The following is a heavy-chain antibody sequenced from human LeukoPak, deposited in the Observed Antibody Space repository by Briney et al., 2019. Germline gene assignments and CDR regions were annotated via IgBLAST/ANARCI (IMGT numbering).Heavy chain of an antibody. CDR3: ARDPAADY. D-gene: IGHD6-13*01. Sequence: PSETLSLTCTVSGYSISSGYYWGWTRQPPGKGLEWIGSIYHSGSTYYNPSLKSRVTISVDTSKNQFSLKLSSVTAADTAVYYCARDPAADYWGQGTLVTVSS. V-gene: IGHV4-38-2*02. CDR1: GYSISSGYY. J-gene: IGHJ4*02. CDR2: IYHSGST.